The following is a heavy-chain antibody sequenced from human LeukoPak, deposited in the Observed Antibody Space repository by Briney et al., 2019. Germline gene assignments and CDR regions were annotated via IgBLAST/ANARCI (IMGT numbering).Heavy chain of an antibody. CDR1: GFTFSSYA. CDR3: ARDLAGAYDY. CDR2: ISSNGGST. V-gene: IGHV3-64*01. D-gene: IGHD6-19*01. J-gene: IGHJ4*02. Sequence: GGSLRLSCAASGFTFSSYAMHWVRQAPGKGLEYVSAISSNGGSTYYANSVKGRFTISRDNSKNTLYLQMGSLRAEDMAVYYCARDLAGAYDYWGQGTLVTVSS.